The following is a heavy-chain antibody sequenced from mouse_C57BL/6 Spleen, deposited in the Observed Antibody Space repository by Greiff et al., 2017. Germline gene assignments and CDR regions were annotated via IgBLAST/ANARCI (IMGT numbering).Heavy chain of an antibody. V-gene: IGHV3-6*01. CDR2: ISYDGSN. J-gene: IGHJ3*01. D-gene: IGHD1-1*01. CDR1: GYSITSGYY. CDR3: ARGSTVVGRWFAY. Sequence: ESGPGLVKPSQSLSLTCSVTGYSITSGYYWNWIRQFPGNKLEWMGYISYDGSNNYNPSLKNRISITRDTSKNQFFLKLNSVTTEDTATYYCARGSTVVGRWFAYWGQGTLVTVSA.